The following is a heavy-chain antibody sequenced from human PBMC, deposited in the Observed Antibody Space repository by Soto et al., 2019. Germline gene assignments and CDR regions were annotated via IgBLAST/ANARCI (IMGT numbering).Heavy chain of an antibody. CDR3: ARETPGATTRFNYFDY. Sequence: EVQLVESGGGLVQPGGSLRLSCAASGFTFSSYWMSWVRQAPGKGLEWVANIKQDGSEKYYVDSVKGRFTISRDNAQNSLYLQMNSLRAEDTAVYYCARETPGATTRFNYFDYWGQGTLVTVSS. J-gene: IGHJ4*02. CDR1: GFTFSSYW. CDR2: IKQDGSEK. D-gene: IGHD1-26*01. V-gene: IGHV3-7*05.